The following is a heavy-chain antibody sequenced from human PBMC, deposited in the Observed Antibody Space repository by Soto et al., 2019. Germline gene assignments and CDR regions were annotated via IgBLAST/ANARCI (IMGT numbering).Heavy chain of an antibody. CDR1: GGSFSGYY. Sequence: QVQLQQWGAGLLKPSETLSLTCAVYGGSFSGYYWSWIRQPPGKGLEWIGEINHSGSTNYNPSLKSRVTISVDTSKNQFSLKLSSVTAADTAVYYCARVTVRAPYYYYYGMDVWGQGTTVTVSS. D-gene: IGHD4-17*01. V-gene: IGHV4-34*01. CDR2: INHSGST. CDR3: ARVTVRAPYYYYYGMDV. J-gene: IGHJ6*02.